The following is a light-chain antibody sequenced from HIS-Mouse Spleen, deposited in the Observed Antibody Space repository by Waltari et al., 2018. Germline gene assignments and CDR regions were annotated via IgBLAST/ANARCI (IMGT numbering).Light chain of an antibody. V-gene: IGLV1-47*01. CDR3: AAWDDSLSGPV. CDR1: SSNIGSNY. CDR2: RNN. Sequence: QSVLTQPPSASGTPGQRVTISCSGSSSNIGSNYVYWYQQLPGTAPNLLIYRNNKRAKGVPDRFSGSKSGTSASLAISGRRSEDAADYYCAAWDDSLSGPVFGGGTKLTVL. J-gene: IGLJ3*02.